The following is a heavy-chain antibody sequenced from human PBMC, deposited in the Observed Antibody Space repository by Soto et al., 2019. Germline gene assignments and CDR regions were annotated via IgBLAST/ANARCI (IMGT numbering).Heavy chain of an antibody. CDR3: AADERTGQLELGSDY. J-gene: IGHJ4*02. V-gene: IGHV1-58*01. D-gene: IGHD1-1*01. CDR2: IVVGSGNT. Sequence: SVKVSCKASGFTFTSSAVQWVRQARGQRLEWIGWIVVGSGNTNYAQKFQERVTITREMSTSTAYMELSSLRSEDTAVYYCAADERTGQLELGSDYWGQGTQV. CDR1: GFTFTSSA.